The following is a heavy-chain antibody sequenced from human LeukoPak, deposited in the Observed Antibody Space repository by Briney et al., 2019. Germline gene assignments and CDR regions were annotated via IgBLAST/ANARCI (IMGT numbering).Heavy chain of an antibody. V-gene: IGHV3-21*01. Sequence: GGSLRLSCAASEFTFSSYSMNWVRQAPGKGLEWVSSISSSSRYLCYADSVKGRFTISRDNAKNSLYLQMNSLRAEDTAVSYCARDHWDILTGYYIDYWGQGTLVTVSS. J-gene: IGHJ4*02. CDR2: ISSSSRYL. D-gene: IGHD3-9*01. CDR3: ARDHWDILTGYYIDY. CDR1: EFTFSSYS.